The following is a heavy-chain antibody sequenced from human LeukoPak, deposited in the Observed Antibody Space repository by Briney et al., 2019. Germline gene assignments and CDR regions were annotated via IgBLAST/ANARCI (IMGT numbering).Heavy chain of an antibody. CDR1: GYTLTGYY. V-gene: IGHV1-69*02. J-gene: IGHJ6*02. CDR3: ARTRYFDWLSTNYYYYGMDV. Sequence: SVKVSCKASGYTLTGYYMHWVRLAPGQGLEWMGRIIPILGIANYAQKFQGRVTITADKSTSTAYMELSSLRSEDTAVYYCARTRYFDWLSTNYYYYGMDVWGQGTTVTVSS. D-gene: IGHD3-9*01. CDR2: IIPILGIA.